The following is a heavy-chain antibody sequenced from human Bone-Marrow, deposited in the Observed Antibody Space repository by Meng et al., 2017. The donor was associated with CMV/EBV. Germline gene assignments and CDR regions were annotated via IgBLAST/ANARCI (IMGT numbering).Heavy chain of an antibody. CDR2: IIPIFGTA. V-gene: IGHV1-69*01. J-gene: IGHJ2*01. CDR3: ARAWGQGFGWYFDL. Sequence: SGGTFSSYAISWVRQAPGQGLEWMGGIIPIFGTANYAQKFQGRVTITADESTSTAYMELSSLRSEDTAVYYCARAWGQGFGWYFDLWGRGTLVTVSS. D-gene: IGHD3-10*01. CDR1: GGTFSSYA.